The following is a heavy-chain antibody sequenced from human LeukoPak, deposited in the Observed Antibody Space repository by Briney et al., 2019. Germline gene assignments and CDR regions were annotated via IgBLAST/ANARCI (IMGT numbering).Heavy chain of an antibody. CDR1: GFTFSSYA. V-gene: IGHV3-30-3*01. CDR3: AREGNYDSSGYYYVLFDY. J-gene: IGHJ4*02. CDR2: IPYDGSNK. D-gene: IGHD3-22*01. Sequence: PGGSLRLSCAASGFTFSSYAMRWVRQAPGKGLEWVAVIPYDGSNKYYADSVKGRFTISRDNSKNTLYLQMNSLRAEDTAVYYCAREGNYDSSGYYYVLFDYWGQGTLVTVSS.